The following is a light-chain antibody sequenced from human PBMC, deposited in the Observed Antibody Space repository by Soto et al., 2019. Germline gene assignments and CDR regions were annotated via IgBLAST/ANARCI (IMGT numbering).Light chain of an antibody. CDR3: QQYGRSLP. J-gene: IGKJ5*01. V-gene: IGKV3-20*01. CDR1: QTVSSTY. CDR2: GAS. Sequence: EIVLTQSPGTLSLFPGEKATLSCRASQTVSSTYFAWYQQRPGQPPRLLIYGASRRAAGIPDRFSGSGSGTDFTLTISRLEPEDFAVYYCQQYGRSLPFGEGTRLEI.